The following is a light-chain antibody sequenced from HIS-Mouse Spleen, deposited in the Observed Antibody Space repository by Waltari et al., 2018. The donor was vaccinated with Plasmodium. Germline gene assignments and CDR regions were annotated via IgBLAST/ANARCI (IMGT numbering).Light chain of an antibody. V-gene: IGKV1-5*03. CDR1: QSIGIR. CDR3: QQYNSYSWT. CDR2: KAS. Sequence: DIQMTQSPSTLSASVGDRVTITCRASQSIGIRLAWYQQKPGKAPKLLIYKASSLESGVPSRFSGSGSGTEFTLTISSLQPDDFATYYCQQYNSYSWTFGQGTKVEIK. J-gene: IGKJ1*01.